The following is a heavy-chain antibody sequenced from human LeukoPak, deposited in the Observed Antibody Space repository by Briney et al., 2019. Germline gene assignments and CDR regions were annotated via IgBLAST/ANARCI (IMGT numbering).Heavy chain of an antibody. Sequence: GGSLRLSCAASGFTFSSYAMSWVRQAPGKGLEWVSAISGSGGSTYYADSVKGRFTISRDNSKNTLYLQMNSLRAEDTVVYYCAKAGYSSGYFDYWGQGTLVTVSS. V-gene: IGHV3-23*01. CDR3: AKAGYSSGYFDY. CDR2: ISGSGGST. D-gene: IGHD6-19*01. CDR1: GFTFSSYA. J-gene: IGHJ4*02.